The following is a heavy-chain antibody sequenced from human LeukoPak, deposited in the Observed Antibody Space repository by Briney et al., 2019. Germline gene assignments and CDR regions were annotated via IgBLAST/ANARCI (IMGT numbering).Heavy chain of an antibody. CDR2: IIPILGIA. CDR3: ARDGSGARGIYYYGMDV. Sequence: ASVKVSCKASGGTFSSYAISWVRQAPGQGLEWMGRIIPILGIANYAQKFQGRVTITADKSTSTAYMELSSLRSEDTAVYYCARDGSGARGIYYYGMDVWGQGTTVTVSS. J-gene: IGHJ6*02. CDR1: GGTFSSYA. V-gene: IGHV1-69*04. D-gene: IGHD3-10*01.